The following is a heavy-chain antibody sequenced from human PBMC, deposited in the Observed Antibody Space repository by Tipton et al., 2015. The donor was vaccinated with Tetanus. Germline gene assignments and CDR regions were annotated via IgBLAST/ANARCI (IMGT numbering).Heavy chain of an antibody. CDR2: IKSKTDGGTT. CDR3: TTDSSGDYPFDY. CDR1: GFTFSNAW. V-gene: IGHV3-15*01. J-gene: IGHJ4*02. D-gene: IGHD4-17*01. Sequence: SLRLSCAASGFTFSNAWMSWVRQAPGKGLEWVGRIKSKTDGGTTDYAAPVKGRFTISRGDSKNTLYLQMNSLKTEDTAVYYCTTDSSGDYPFDYWGQGTLVTVSS.